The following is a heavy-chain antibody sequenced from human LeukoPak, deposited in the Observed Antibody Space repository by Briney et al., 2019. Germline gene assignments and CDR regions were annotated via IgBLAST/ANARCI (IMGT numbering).Heavy chain of an antibody. D-gene: IGHD3-10*01. J-gene: IGHJ6*02. CDR1: GITFSNNW. V-gene: IGHV3-7*01. CDR2: INQDGSDK. CDR3: ARGSGSGSYV. Sequence: GGSLRLSCAASGITFSNNWMSWVRQAPGNGLEWVANINQDGSDKDYVDSAKGRFTVSTDNAKNSLYLQMNNLRVEDTAVYYCARGSGSGSYVWGQGTTVTVSS.